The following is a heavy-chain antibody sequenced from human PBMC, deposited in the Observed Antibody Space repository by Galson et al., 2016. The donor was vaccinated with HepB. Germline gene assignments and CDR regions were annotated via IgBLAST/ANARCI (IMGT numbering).Heavy chain of an antibody. CDR2: FSSSGNYI. CDR1: GFTISNYG. J-gene: IGHJ5*02. D-gene: IGHD3-10*01. CDR3: ARDQWFGEFFGWFDP. Sequence: SLRLSCAVSGFTISNYGMNWVRQAPGKGLEWVSSFSSSGNYIYYADSVKGRFTISRAKDRNSVSLQMNSLGVEDTAVYFCARDQWFGEFFGWFDPWGQGTQVTVSS. V-gene: IGHV3-21*01.